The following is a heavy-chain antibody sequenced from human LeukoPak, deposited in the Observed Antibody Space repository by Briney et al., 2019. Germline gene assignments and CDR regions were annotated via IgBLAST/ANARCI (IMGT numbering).Heavy chain of an antibody. Sequence: PVGSLRLSCAASGFTVSSNYMSSVRQAPGKGLEWVSVIYSGGSTYYADSVKGRFTISRDNSKTTRYLQMNSLRAEDTAVYYCARAGGIAAAGFVDVWGKGTTVTVSS. CDR2: IYSGGST. D-gene: IGHD6-25*01. V-gene: IGHV3-53*01. CDR1: GFTVSSNY. J-gene: IGHJ6*04. CDR3: ARAGGIAAAGFVDV.